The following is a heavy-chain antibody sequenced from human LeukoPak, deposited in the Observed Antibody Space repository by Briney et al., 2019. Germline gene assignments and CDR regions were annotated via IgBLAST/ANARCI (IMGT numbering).Heavy chain of an antibody. V-gene: IGHV4-34*01. Sequence: SETLSLTCAVYGGSFSGYYWSWIRQPPGKGLEWIGEINHSGSTNYNPSHKSRVTISVDTSKNQFSLKLSSVTAADTAVYYCARVGGPYSSSWYRQTEASNFDYWGQGTLVTVSS. D-gene: IGHD6-13*01. J-gene: IGHJ4*02. CDR2: INHSGST. CDR1: GGSFSGYY. CDR3: ARVGGPYSSSWYRQTEASNFDY.